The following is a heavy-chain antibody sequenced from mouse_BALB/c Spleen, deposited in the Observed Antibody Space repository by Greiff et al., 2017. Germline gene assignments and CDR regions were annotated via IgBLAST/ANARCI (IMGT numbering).Heavy chain of an antibody. CDR3: TQGGARATLAY. V-gene: IGHV1-15*01. CDR1: GYTFTDYE. CDR2: IDPETGGT. Sequence: VQLQQSGAELVRPGASVTLSCKASGYTFTDYEMHWVKQTPVHGLEWIGAIDPETGGTAYNQKFKGKATLTADKSSSTAYMELRSLTSEDSAVYYCTQGGARATLAYWGQGTLVTVSA. D-gene: IGHD3-1*01. J-gene: IGHJ3*01.